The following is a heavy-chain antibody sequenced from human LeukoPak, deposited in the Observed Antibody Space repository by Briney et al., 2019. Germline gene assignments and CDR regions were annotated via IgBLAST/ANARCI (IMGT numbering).Heavy chain of an antibody. Sequence: PSETLSLTCTVSGGSITSFSWSWIRQPPGKGLEWIGYIYYSGNTNYSPALKSRVSMSVDTSKNQLSLRLSSVTAADTAVYYCARGGYCSTTSCRGGYYYYYMDVWGKGTTVTISS. CDR2: IYYSGNT. J-gene: IGHJ6*03. D-gene: IGHD2-2*03. CDR1: GGSITSFS. V-gene: IGHV4-59*01. CDR3: ARGGYCSTTSCRGGYYYYYMDV.